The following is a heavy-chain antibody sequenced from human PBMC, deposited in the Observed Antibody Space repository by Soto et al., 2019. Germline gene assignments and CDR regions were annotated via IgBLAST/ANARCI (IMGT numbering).Heavy chain of an antibody. Sequence: EVQLLESGGGLVQPGGSLRLSCAASGFTFSSYAMSWVRQAPGKGLEWVSAISGSGGSTYYADSVKGRFTISRDNSKNTLHLQMNSLRAEDTAVYYCAKDEAFGYYDSSGLIDYWGQGTLVTVSS. V-gene: IGHV3-23*01. D-gene: IGHD3-22*01. CDR2: ISGSGGST. CDR1: GFTFSSYA. CDR3: AKDEAFGYYDSSGLIDY. J-gene: IGHJ4*02.